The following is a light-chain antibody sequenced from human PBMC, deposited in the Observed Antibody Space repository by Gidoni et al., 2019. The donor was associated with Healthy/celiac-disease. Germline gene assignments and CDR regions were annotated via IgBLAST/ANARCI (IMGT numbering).Light chain of an antibody. CDR2: DAS. CDR3: QQRSNWPPGFT. CDR1: QSVSSY. V-gene: IGKV3-11*01. J-gene: IGKJ3*01. Sequence: ESVLTQSPATLSLSPGERATLSCRASQSVSSYLAWYQQKPGQAPRLLIYDASNRATGIPARFSGSGSGTDFTLTISSLEPEDFAVYYCQQRSNWPPGFTFDPGTKVDIK.